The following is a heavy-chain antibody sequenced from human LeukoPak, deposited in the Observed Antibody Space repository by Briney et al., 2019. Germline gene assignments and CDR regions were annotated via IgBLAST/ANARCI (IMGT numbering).Heavy chain of an antibody. J-gene: IGHJ4*02. Sequence: GGSLRLSCVASGYTFSSYSITWVRQAPGKGLEWVSSISVRSNYIYYADSVRGRFSISRDDARDSLYLQMNSLRAEDTAVYYCVRLRRDSDTSGFYYYYDFWGQGTLVTVSS. CDR2: ISVRSNYI. D-gene: IGHD3-22*01. CDR1: GYTFSSYS. CDR3: VRLRRDSDTSGFYYYYDF. V-gene: IGHV3-21*01.